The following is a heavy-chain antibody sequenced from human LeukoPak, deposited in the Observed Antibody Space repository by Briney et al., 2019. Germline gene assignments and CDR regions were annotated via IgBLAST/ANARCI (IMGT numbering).Heavy chain of an antibody. CDR1: GGSFSGYY. J-gene: IGHJ4*02. V-gene: IGHV4-34*01. D-gene: IGHD3-9*01. Sequence: SETLSLTCAVYGGSFSGYYWSWIRQTPGRGLEWVGEIHYSGATSYNPSLKSRATISTDTSKNQFSLRLSSVTAADTAVYYCARGNILTGYCFDFWGQGALVTVSS. CDR3: ARGNILTGYCFDF. CDR2: IHYSGAT.